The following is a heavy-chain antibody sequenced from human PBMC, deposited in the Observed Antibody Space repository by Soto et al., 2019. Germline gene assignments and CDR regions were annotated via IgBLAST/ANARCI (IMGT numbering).Heavy chain of an antibody. CDR1: GFTFSESA. CDR2: ISSSSSYT. V-gene: IGHV3-11*05. D-gene: IGHD5-12*01. CDR3: ASEYSGYQM. Sequence: GGSLRLSCAASGFTFSESAMHWVRQASGKGLEWVSYISSSSSYTNYADSVKGRFTISRDNAKNSLYLQMNSLRAEDTAVYYCASEYSGYQMWGQGTLVTVSS. J-gene: IGHJ4*02.